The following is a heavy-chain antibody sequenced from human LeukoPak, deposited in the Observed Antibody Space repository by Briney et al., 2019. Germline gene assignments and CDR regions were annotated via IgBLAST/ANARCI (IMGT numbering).Heavy chain of an antibody. J-gene: IGHJ4*02. CDR1: GGSISSFY. D-gene: IGHD3-9*01. CDR3: ARHADILTGYPFDY. CDR2: IYYSGST. Sequence: LETLSLTCTVSGGSISSFYWSWIRQPPGKELEWIGYIYYSGSTKYSPSLKSRVTISVDTSKNQFSLKLSSVTAADTAVYYCARHADILTGYPFDYWGQGTLVTVSS. V-gene: IGHV4-59*08.